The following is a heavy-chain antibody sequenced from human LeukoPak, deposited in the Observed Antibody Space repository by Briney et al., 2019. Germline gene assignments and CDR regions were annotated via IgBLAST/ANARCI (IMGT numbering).Heavy chain of an antibody. D-gene: IGHD2-2*01. V-gene: IGHV3-7*04. Sequence: GGSLRLSCATSGFTFSIYWMSWGRQAPGKGLEWVANIKQDGSEKYYVDSVKGRFTISRDNAKNSLYLQMNSLRAEDTAVYYCARDRCSSTSCFLNYWGLGTLVTVSS. J-gene: IGHJ4*02. CDR2: IKQDGSEK. CDR1: GFTFSIYW. CDR3: ARDRCSSTSCFLNY.